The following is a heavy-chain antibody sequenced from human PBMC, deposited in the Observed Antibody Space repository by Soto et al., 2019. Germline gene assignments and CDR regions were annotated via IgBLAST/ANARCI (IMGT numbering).Heavy chain of an antibody. CDR2: INDRSTAI. J-gene: IGHJ4*02. CDR1: GFTFTSHG. D-gene: IGHD2-15*01. CDR3: ARETPSFDS. Sequence: PGGSLRLSCAASGFTFTSHGMNWVRQAPGRGLEWVSHINDRSTAIYYADSVKGRFTISRDNARNSLYLQMTSLRDEDTAVYYCARETPSFDSWGQGTLVTVSS. V-gene: IGHV3-48*02.